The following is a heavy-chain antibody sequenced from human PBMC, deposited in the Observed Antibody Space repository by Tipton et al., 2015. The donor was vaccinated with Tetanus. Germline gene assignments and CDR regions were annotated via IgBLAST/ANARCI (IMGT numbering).Heavy chain of an antibody. D-gene: IGHD7-27*01. CDR1: GFTFSSYG. CDR3: ARKNPGVWAYFDF. CDR2: VSGSGGRT. V-gene: IGHV3-23*01. Sequence: SLRLSCAASGFTFSSYGMSWVRQAPGKGLEWVSGVSGSGGRTYYAASVKGRFTISRDNSKSTLYLEMNSLRAEDTAIYFCARKNPGVWAYFDFWGQGTLVTVSS. J-gene: IGHJ4*02.